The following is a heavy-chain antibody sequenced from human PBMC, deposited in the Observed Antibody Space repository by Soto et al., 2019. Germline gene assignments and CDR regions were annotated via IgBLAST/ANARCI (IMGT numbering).Heavy chain of an antibody. CDR2: IIPFFDST. D-gene: IGHD2-2*01. J-gene: IGHJ4*02. CDR1: GGTFNTLS. CDR3: TTRDQGRFDH. Sequence: QVQLVQSGAEGKRPGSSVKVSCTPSGGTFNTLSINWVRQAPGQGLEWMGAIIPFFDSTNYAQKFQDRVTITADKSLGTAYMELTSLRSDDMAVYYCTTRDQGRFDHWGQGTPLTVSS. V-gene: IGHV1-69*06.